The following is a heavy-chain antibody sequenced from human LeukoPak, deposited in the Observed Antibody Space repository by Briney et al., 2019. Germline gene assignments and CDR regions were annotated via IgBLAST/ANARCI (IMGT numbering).Heavy chain of an antibody. CDR2: ISFDGTNK. Sequence: PGRSLRLSCAASGFSFSSYAMHWVRQAPGKGLEWVAAISFDGTNKYYADSVKGRLTISRDNSENTLHLQMNSLRAEDTAVYYCAKEILYGGNYYFDYWGQGTLVTVSS. V-gene: IGHV3-30-3*02. J-gene: IGHJ4*02. D-gene: IGHD1-26*01. CDR1: GFSFSSYA. CDR3: AKEILYGGNYYFDY.